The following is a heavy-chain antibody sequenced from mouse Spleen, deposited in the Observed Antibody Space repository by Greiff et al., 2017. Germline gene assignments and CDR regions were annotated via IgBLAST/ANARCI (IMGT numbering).Heavy chain of an antibody. V-gene: IGHV5-16*01. CDR2: INYDGSST. J-gene: IGHJ4*01. CDR3: ARDLDSSGYAMDY. CDR1: GFTFSDYY. Sequence: EVKLVESEGGLVQPGSSMKLSCTASGFTFSDYYMAWVRQVPEKGLEWVANINYDGSSTYYLDSLKSRFIISRDNAKNILYLQMSSLKSEDTATYYCARDLDSSGYAMDYWGQGTSVTVSS. D-gene: IGHD3-2*02.